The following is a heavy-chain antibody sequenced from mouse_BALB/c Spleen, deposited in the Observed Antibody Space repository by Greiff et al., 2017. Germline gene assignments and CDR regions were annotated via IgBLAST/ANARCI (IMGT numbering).Heavy chain of an antibody. V-gene: IGHV3-2*02. J-gene: IGHJ2*01. CDR3: AKLYDYDEGSDY. D-gene: IGHD2-4*01. CDR2: ISYSGST. CDR1: GYSITSDYA. Sequence: EVKLMESGPGLVKPSQSLSLTCTVTGYSITSDYAWNWIRQFPGNKLEWMGYISYSGSTSYNPSLKSRISITRDTSKNQFFLQLNSVTTEDTATYYCAKLYDYDEGSDYWGQGTTLTVSS.